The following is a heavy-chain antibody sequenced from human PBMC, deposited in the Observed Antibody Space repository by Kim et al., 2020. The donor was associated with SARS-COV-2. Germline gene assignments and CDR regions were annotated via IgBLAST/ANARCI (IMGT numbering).Heavy chain of an antibody. J-gene: IGHJ3*01. CDR3: ARGSDYPTPHNAFGL. V-gene: IGHV4-59*01. CDR2: VYYNGNT. D-gene: IGHD6-25*01. Sequence: SETLSLTCTVSGGSISNYYWSWIRQPPGKGLEWIGHVYYNGNTKYNPSLNSRVIILVDTSKNQLSLHLSSVTAVDTAVYFCARGSDYPTPHNAFGLWGPGTMVAVSS. CDR1: GGSISNYY.